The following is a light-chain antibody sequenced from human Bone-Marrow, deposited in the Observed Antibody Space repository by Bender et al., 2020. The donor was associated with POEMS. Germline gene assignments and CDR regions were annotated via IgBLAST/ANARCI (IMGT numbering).Light chain of an antibody. CDR2: E. V-gene: IGLV2-23*01. J-gene: IGLJ3*02. Sequence: QSALTQPASVSGSPGQSITISCTGTSSDVGGYNYVSWYQQHPGTAPQLIIYEASGVSNRFSASKSGNTASLTISGLQAEDEADYYCCSYTGSYTLVFGGGTKLTVL. CDR1: SSDVGGYNY. CDR3: CSYTGSYTLV.